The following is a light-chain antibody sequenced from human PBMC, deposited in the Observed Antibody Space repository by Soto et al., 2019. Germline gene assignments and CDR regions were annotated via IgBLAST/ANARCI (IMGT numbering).Light chain of an antibody. Sequence: EIVLTQSPATLSLSPGERATLSCRASQSVSSDLAWYQQKPGQAPRLLIFDASNRATGIRARFSGSGCGTDFTLTISSLEAEDVAVEDCHQRSNWLPIPFGQGTRLEI. CDR1: QSVSSD. CDR2: DAS. V-gene: IGKV3-11*01. J-gene: IGKJ5*01. CDR3: HQRSNWLPIP.